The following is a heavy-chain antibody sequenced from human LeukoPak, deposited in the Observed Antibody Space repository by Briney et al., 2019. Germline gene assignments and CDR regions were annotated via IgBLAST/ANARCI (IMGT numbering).Heavy chain of an antibody. CDR3: AKEGGGCSNYACPLGT. CDR2: IYSAGSGGYT. CDR1: GFRVTYNY. D-gene: IGHD2-2*01. Sequence: GGSLRLSCAASGFRVTYNYMTWVRQAPGEGLEWVPVIYSAGSGGYTYYADSVKGRFTISRDDSKNTLYLQMNSLRPEDTAMYYCAKEGGGCSNYACPLGTWGQGTPVTVSA. V-gene: IGHV3-66*02. J-gene: IGHJ5*02.